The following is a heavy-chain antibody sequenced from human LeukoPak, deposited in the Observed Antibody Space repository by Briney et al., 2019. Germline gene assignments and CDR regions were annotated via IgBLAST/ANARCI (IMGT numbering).Heavy chain of an antibody. Sequence: ASVKVSCKASGYTFTDYHIHWVRQAPGQGLEWMGWINPNTGGTNYAHNFQGRVTMTRDTSITTSYMELSSLLSDDTALYYCARGGHGHTQNDYWGQGTLVTVSS. V-gene: IGHV1-2*02. CDR1: GYTFTDYH. CDR2: INPNTGGT. CDR3: ARGGHGHTQNDY. J-gene: IGHJ4*02. D-gene: IGHD5-24*01.